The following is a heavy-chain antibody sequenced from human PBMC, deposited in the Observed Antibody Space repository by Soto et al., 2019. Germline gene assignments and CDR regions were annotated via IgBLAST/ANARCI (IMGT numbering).Heavy chain of an antibody. CDR2: ISSSSSTI. CDR1: GFTFSSYS. D-gene: IGHD4-17*01. Sequence: EVQLVESGGGLVQPGGSLRLSCAASGFTFSSYSMNWVRQAPGKGLEWVSYISSSSSTIYYADSVKGRFTISRDNAKNSLYLQMNSLRAEDTAVYYCARSYCDYSDAFDIWGQGTMVTVSS. V-gene: IGHV3-48*01. CDR3: ARSYCDYSDAFDI. J-gene: IGHJ3*02.